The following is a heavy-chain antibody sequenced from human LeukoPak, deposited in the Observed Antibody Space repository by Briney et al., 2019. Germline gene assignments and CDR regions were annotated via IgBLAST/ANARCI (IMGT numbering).Heavy chain of an antibody. J-gene: IGHJ4*02. CDR2: ISSSGSTI. Sequence: PGGSLRLSCAASGFTFSSYEMNWVRQAPGKGLEWVSYISSSGSTIYYADSVKGRFTISRDNAKNSLYLQMNSLRAEDTAVYYCARVEDDYGDSYFDYWGQGTLSPSPQ. CDR3: ARVEDDYGDSYFDY. V-gene: IGHV3-48*03. CDR1: GFTFSSYE. D-gene: IGHD4-17*01.